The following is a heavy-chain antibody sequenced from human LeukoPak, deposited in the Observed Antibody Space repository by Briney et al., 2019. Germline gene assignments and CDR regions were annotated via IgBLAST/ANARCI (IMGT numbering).Heavy chain of an antibody. D-gene: IGHD3-22*01. CDR2: IWYDGSNK. Sequence: GGSLRLSCAASGFTFSSYGMHWVRQAPGKGLEWVAVIWYDGSNKYYADSVKGRFTISRDNSKNTLYLQMNSLRAEDTAVYYCVREPIDSTGYRRYYFDYWGQGTLVTVSS. J-gene: IGHJ4*02. CDR1: GFTFSSYG. V-gene: IGHV3-33*01. CDR3: VREPIDSTGYRRYYFDY.